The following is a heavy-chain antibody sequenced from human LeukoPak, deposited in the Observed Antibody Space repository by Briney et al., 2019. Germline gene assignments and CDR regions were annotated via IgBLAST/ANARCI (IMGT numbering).Heavy chain of an antibody. CDR1: GGSISSSNW. J-gene: IGHJ4*02. CDR3: ARVSGYDWESSYDY. V-gene: IGHV4-4*02. CDR2: IYHSGST. D-gene: IGHD5-12*01. Sequence: SETLSLTCTVSGGSISSSNWWSWVRQPPGKGLEWIGEIYHSGSTNYNPSLKSRVTIPVDKSKNQFSLKLSSVTAADTAVYYCARVSGYDWESSYDYWGQGTLVTVSS.